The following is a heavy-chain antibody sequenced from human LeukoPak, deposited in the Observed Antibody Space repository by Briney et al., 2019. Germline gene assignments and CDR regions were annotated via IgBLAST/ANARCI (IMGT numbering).Heavy chain of an antibody. CDR1: GGSFSGYY. V-gene: IGHV4-34*01. Sequence: PSETLSLTCAVYGGSFSGYYWSWIRQPPGKGLEWIGEINHSGSTNYNPSLKSRVTISVDTSKNQFSLKLSSVTAADTAVYYCARGRSIAVAGTQPFDYWAREPWSPSPQ. D-gene: IGHD6-19*01. CDR3: ARGRSIAVAGTQPFDY. CDR2: INHSGST. J-gene: IGHJ4*02.